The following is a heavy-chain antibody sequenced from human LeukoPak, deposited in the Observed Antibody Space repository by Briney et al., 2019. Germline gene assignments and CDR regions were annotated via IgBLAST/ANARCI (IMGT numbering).Heavy chain of an antibody. CDR3: PRDPSYGDYYFDY. Sequence: PGGSLRLSCAASGFTFSTYSMNWVRQAPGKGLEWVSSITSSSSYIYYADSLKGRFTFSRDNAKNSLYLQMNSLRAEDTAVYYCPRDPSYGDYYFDYWGREPWSPSPQ. CDR1: GFTFSTYS. J-gene: IGHJ4*02. V-gene: IGHV3-21*01. CDR2: ITSSSSYI. D-gene: IGHD4-17*01.